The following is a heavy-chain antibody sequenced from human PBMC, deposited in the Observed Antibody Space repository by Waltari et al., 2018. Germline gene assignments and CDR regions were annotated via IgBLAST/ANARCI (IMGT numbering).Heavy chain of an antibody. Sequence: EVQLVESGGGLLQRGGSLRLSCAGSGFDVSSSYMNWVRQAPGKGLEWVSGIHGGGNTYYADSVKGRFTSARDNSKNTLYLQMNSLRAEDTAVYYCAKDRSYGHSLANWGQGTLVTVSS. CDR1: GFDVSSSY. CDR3: AKDRSYGHSLAN. CDR2: IHGGGNT. J-gene: IGHJ4*02. D-gene: IGHD4-17*01. V-gene: IGHV3-53*01.